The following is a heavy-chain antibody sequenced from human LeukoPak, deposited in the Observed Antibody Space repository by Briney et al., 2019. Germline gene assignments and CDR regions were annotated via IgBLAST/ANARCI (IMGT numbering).Heavy chain of an antibody. J-gene: IGHJ4*02. Sequence: PSETLSLTCTVSGGSISSGSYYWSWIRQPAGKGLEWIGRIYATGSTNYNPSLESRVTISVDTSKNQFSLKLSSVTAADTAVYYCARGVGGLGYCSSTSCYGYFDYWGQGTLVTVSS. CDR3: ARGVGGLGYCSSTSCYGYFDY. D-gene: IGHD2-2*01. CDR1: GGSISSGSYY. CDR2: IYATGST. V-gene: IGHV4-61*02.